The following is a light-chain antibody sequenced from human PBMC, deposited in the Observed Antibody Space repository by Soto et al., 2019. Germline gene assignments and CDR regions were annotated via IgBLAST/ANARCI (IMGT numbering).Light chain of an antibody. CDR1: SSDIGAFNF. J-gene: IGLJ1*01. V-gene: IGLV2-14*03. CDR3: SSFTSASTRI. Sequence: QYALTQPASVSGSPGQSISIPCTGTSSDIGAFNFVSWYQQHPGKAPKVLIYGVTNRPSGVDYRFSGSKSGNTASLIISGLRPEDEADYYCSSFTSASTRIFGTGTKVTVL. CDR2: GVT.